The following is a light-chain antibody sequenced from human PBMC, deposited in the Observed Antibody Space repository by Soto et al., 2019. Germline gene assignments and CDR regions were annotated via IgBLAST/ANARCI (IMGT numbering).Light chain of an antibody. V-gene: IGKV1-5*01. CDR2: DAS. CDR3: QQYYAYWT. Sequence: IQMTQSPSTLSASVGDRVAITCRASQSVTYRLAWYQQKPGKAPKLLIYDASSLEGGVPSRFSGSGSGTEFTIIIDNLQPGDFASYYCQQYYAYWTFGQGTKVEIK. CDR1: QSVTYR. J-gene: IGKJ1*01.